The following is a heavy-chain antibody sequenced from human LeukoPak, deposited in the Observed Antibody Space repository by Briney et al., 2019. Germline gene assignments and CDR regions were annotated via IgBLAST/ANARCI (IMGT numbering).Heavy chain of an antibody. D-gene: IGHD3-10*01. J-gene: IGHJ6*02. CDR2: IKQDGSEK. CDR1: AFTFSSYW. V-gene: IGHV3-7*01. Sequence: GRSLRLSCAASAFTFSSYWMSWVRQAPGKGLGWVANIKQDGSEKYYVDSVKGRFTISRDNAKNSLYLQMNSLRAEDTAVYYCARDRITMVRGVNPPDYYYYGMDVWGQGTTVTVSS. CDR3: ARDRITMVRGVNPPDYYYYGMDV.